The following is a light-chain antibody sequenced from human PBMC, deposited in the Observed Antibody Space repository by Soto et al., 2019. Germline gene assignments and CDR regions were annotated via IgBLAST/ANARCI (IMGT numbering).Light chain of an antibody. CDR2: EGS. J-gene: IGLJ2*01. CDR1: SSDVGSYNL. Sequence: QSALTQPASVSGSPGQSITISCTGTSSDVGSYNLVSWYQLHPGKAPKLMIYEGSNRPSGVSNRFSGSKSGNTASLTISGLQAEDEADYYCCSYAGGSTYVVFGGGTKVTVL. CDR3: CSYAGGSTYVV. V-gene: IGLV2-23*01.